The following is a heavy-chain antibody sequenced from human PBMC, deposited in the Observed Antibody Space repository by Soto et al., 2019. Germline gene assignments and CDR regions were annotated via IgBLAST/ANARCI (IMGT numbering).Heavy chain of an antibody. CDR3: ARLSRDGYNYFDY. CDR1: GFTFSSYD. D-gene: IGHD5-12*01. V-gene: IGHV3-13*01. Sequence: GGALRLSCAASGFTFSSYDMHWVRQPTGKGLEWVSSIGTTGESFYPGSVKGRFTISRENAKNSLYLQMNSLRAGDTAVYYCARLSRDGYNYFDYWGQGTLVTVSS. J-gene: IGHJ4*02. CDR2: IGTTGES.